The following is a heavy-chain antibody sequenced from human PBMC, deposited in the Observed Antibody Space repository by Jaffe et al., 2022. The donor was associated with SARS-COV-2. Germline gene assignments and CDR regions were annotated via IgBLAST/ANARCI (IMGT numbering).Heavy chain of an antibody. D-gene: IGHD3-9*01. Sequence: QVQLQESGPGLVKPSGTLSLTCAVSGGSISSSNWWSWVRQPPGKGLEWIGKIYHGGSTNYNPSFKNRVTMSVDKSKNEFSLMLNSVTAADSAVYYCARAMTGDDTPDYWGQGTLVTVSS. CDR1: GGSISSSNW. CDR2: IYHGGST. J-gene: IGHJ4*02. CDR3: ARAMTGDDTPDY. V-gene: IGHV4-4*02.